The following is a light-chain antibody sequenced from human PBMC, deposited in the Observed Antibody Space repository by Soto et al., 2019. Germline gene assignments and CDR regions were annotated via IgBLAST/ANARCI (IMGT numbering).Light chain of an antibody. CDR2: GAS. CDR3: QQYDNSPIT. J-gene: IGKJ5*01. V-gene: IGKV3-20*01. CDR1: ESVGSF. Sequence: DTVLTQSPAPLSLSPGERATLSCRASESVGSFLAWYRQKPGQAPRLIIYGASSRATGIPDRFSGTGSETDCTLTISRLEPEDVAVYYCQQYDNSPITLGQGTRLEIK.